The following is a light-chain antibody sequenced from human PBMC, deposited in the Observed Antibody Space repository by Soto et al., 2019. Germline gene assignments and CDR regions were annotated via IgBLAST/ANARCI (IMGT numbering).Light chain of an antibody. J-gene: IGKJ1*01. Sequence: EIVMTPSPATLSVSPGERATLSCRASQSVRTNLAWYQHKPGQSPRLLIYGASNRATGFPARFSASGSGTEFTLTINGLQSEDFAVYYCQQYNDNWPTFGQGTKVDIK. V-gene: IGKV3-15*01. CDR2: GAS. CDR3: QQYNDNWPT. CDR1: QSVRTN.